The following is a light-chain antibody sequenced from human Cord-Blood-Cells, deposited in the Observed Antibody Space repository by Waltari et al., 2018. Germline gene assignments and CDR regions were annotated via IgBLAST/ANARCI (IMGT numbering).Light chain of an antibody. CDR3: QQSYSTPLT. J-gene: IGKJ4*01. CDR1: QSISSY. CDR2: AAS. Sequence: IQMTHSPSSLSASVGHRVTITCRARQSISSYLNWYQQKPGKAPKLLIYAASSLQSGVPSRFSGSGSGTDFTLTISSLQPEDFATYYCQQSYSTPLTFGGGTKVEIK. V-gene: IGKV1-39*01.